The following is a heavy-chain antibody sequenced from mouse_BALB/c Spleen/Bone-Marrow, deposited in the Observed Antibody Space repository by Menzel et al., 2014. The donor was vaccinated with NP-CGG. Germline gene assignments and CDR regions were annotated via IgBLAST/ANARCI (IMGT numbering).Heavy chain of an antibody. D-gene: IGHD1-1*01. CDR2: IDPANDNS. CDR3: TRNYVSLSFDY. Sequence: EVQLQQSGAELVKPGASVKLSCAASGFNIKDTFIHWVKQRPEQGLEWIGSIDPANDNSKFDPKFQGKATLTADTSSNTAYLQLSSLTSEDTAVYFCTRNYVSLSFDYWGQGTTLTVSS. J-gene: IGHJ2*01. CDR1: GFNIKDTF. V-gene: IGHV14-3*02.